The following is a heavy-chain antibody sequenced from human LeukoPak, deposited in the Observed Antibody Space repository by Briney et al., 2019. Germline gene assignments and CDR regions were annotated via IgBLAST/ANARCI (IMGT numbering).Heavy chain of an antibody. J-gene: IGHJ4*02. CDR3: ARRGSSWYVLDY. CDR2: IYYSGST. D-gene: IGHD6-13*01. CDR1: GGSISGHH. V-gene: IGHV4-59*08. Sequence: SETLSLTCTVSGGSISGHHWSWIRQPPGKGLEWIGYIYYSGSTNYSPSLKSRVTISVDASKNQFSLKLSSVTAADTAVYYCARRGSSWYVLDYWGQGTLVTVSS.